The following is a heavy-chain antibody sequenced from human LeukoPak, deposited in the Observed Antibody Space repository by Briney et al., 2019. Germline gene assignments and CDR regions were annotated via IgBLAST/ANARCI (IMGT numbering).Heavy chain of an antibody. CDR3: ARDKDLEMATSSLDY. D-gene: IGHD5-24*01. V-gene: IGHV1-69*04. Sequence: GASVKVSCKASGGTFSSYAISWVRQAPGQGLEWMGRITPILGIANYAQKFQGRVTITADKSTSTAYMELSSLRSEDTAVYYCARDKDLEMATSSLDYWGQGSLVTVSS. CDR1: GGTFSSYA. CDR2: ITPILGIA. J-gene: IGHJ4*02.